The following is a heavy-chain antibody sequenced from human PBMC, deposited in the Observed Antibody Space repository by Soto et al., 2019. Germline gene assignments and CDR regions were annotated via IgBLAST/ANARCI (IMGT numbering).Heavy chain of an antibody. CDR2: LVVGSGNT. CDR1: GFMFTSSA. V-gene: IGHV1-58*01. Sequence: SVKVSCKTSGFMFTSSAVQWVRQARGQRLEWIGWLVVGSGNTHYAQHFQERVTLTRDMSTGTAYMELSSLRSEDTAVYYCAAVPVLRFLKLLPAYFAYGDQEALVTVSS. J-gene: IGHJ4*02. D-gene: IGHD3-3*01. CDR3: AAVPVLRFLKLLPAYFAY.